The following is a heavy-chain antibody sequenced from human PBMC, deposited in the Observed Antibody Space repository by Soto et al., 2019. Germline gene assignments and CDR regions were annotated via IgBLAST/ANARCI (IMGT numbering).Heavy chain of an antibody. J-gene: IGHJ5*02. CDR2: IYYSGST. CDR3: ATSYDSSGTYSFDP. Sequence: SETLSLTCTVSGGSISSGGYYWSWIRQHPGKGLEWIGYIYYSGSTYYNPSLKSRVTISVDTSKNQSSLKLSSVTAADTAVYYCATSYDSSGTYSFDPWGQGTLVTVSS. CDR1: GGSISSGGYY. V-gene: IGHV4-31*03. D-gene: IGHD3-22*01.